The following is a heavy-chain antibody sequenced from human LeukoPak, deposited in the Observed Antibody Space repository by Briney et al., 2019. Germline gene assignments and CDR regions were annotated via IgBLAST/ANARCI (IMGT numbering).Heavy chain of an antibody. CDR3: ARDTAMVSGPYFYMDV. J-gene: IGHJ6*03. CDR2: MNPNSGNT. D-gene: IGHD5-18*01. CDR1: GYTFTSYD. Sequence: GASVKVSCKASGYTFTSYDINWVRQATGQGLEWMGWMNPNSGNTGYAQKFQGRVTMTRNTSISTAYMELSSLRSEDTAVYYCARDTAMVSGPYFYMDVWGKGATVTVSS. V-gene: IGHV1-8*01.